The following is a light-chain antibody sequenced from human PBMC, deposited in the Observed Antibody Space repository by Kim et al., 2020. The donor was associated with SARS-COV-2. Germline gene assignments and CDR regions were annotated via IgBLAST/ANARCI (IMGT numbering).Light chain of an antibody. Sequence: PGLTARISCGGNSIGGHSVHWYQQKPGQAPVLVMYYDRDRPSGIPERFSGSKSANTATLTISRVEAGDDADYYCQVWDTDTDHYVFGTGTKVTVL. CDR3: QVWDTDTDHYV. J-gene: IGLJ1*01. V-gene: IGLV3-21*01. CDR2: YDR. CDR1: SIGGHS.